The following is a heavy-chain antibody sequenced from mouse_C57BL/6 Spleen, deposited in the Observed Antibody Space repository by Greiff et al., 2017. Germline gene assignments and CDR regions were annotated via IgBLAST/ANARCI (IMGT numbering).Heavy chain of an antibody. CDR1: GYTFTDYY. V-gene: IGHV1-26*01. Sequence: EVQLQQSGPELVKPGASVKISCKASGYTFTDYYMNWVKQSHGKSLEWIGDINPNNGGTSYNQKFKGKATLTVDKSSSTAYMELRSLTSEDSAVYYCAREGYYDYDVGDYWGQGTTLTVSS. D-gene: IGHD2-4*01. CDR3: AREGYYDYDVGDY. J-gene: IGHJ2*01. CDR2: INPNNGGT.